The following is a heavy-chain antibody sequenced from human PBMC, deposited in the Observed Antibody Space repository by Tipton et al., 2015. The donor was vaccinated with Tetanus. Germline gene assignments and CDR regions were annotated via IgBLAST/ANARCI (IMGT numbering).Heavy chain of an antibody. CDR3: ARQGGTYCYDSSGYYVY. J-gene: IGHJ4*02. CDR2: IYYSGST. Sequence: TLSLTCTVSGGSISSSSYYWGWIRQPPGKGLEWIGSIYYSGSTYYNPSLKSRVTISVDTSKNQFSLKLSSVTAADTAVYYCARQGGTYCYDSSGYYVYWGQGTLVTVSS. V-gene: IGHV4-39*01. D-gene: IGHD3-22*01. CDR1: GGSISSSSYY.